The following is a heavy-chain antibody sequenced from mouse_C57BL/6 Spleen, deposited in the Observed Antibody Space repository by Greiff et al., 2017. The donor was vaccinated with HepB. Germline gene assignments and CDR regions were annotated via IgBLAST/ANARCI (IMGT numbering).Heavy chain of an antibody. V-gene: IGHV1-54*01. CDR2: INPGSGGT. Sequence: QVQLQQSGAELVRPGTSVKVSCKASGYAFTNYSIEWVKQRPGQGLEWIGVINPGSGGTNYNEKFKGKATLTAEKSSSTAYMQLSSLTSEDSAVYFFAREGNYGRFFDYWGQGTTLTVSS. D-gene: IGHD1-1*02. J-gene: IGHJ2*01. CDR3: AREGNYGRFFDY. CDR1: GYAFTNYS.